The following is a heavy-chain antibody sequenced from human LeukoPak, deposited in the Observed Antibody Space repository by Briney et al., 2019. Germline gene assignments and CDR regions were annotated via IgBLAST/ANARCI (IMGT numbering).Heavy chain of an antibody. CDR3: AKRGSSETRWYPFDY. V-gene: IGHV3-23*01. CDR2: ISGGGDST. CDR1: GFTFSSFA. D-gene: IGHD2-15*01. J-gene: IGHJ4*02. Sequence: GGSLRLSCAASGFTFSSFAMTWVRQAPGKGLEWVSTISGGGDSTWNADSVKGRFTVSRGNSKNTLYLQMSSLKVEDTAVYYCAKRGSSETRWYPFDYWGQGTLVTVSS.